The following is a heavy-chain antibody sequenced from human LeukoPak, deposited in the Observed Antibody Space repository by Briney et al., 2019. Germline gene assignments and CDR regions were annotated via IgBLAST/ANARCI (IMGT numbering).Heavy chain of an antibody. J-gene: IGHJ5*02. CDR2: INHSGST. CDR1: GGSFSGYY. Sequence: SETLSLTCAVYGGSFSGYYWSWIRQPPGKGLEWIGEINHSGSTNYNPSLKSRVTISVDTSKNQFSLKLSSVTAADTAVYYCARHYRLTAAAGSTNWFDPWGQGTLVTVSS. CDR3: ARHYRLTAAAGSTNWFDP. V-gene: IGHV4-34*01. D-gene: IGHD6-13*01.